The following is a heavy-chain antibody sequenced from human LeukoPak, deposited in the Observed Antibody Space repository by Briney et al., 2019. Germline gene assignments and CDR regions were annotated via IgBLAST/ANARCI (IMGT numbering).Heavy chain of an antibody. CDR2: INPNSGGT. CDR3: ATVGYYGSGSYYSY. Sequence: ASVKVSCKASGYTFTGYYMHWVRQSPGQGLEWMGWINPNSGGTNYAQKFQGRVTMTRDTSISTAYMELSRLRSDDTAVYYCATVGYYGSGSYYSYWGQGTLVTVSS. V-gene: IGHV1-2*02. J-gene: IGHJ4*02. D-gene: IGHD3-10*01. CDR1: GYTFTGYY.